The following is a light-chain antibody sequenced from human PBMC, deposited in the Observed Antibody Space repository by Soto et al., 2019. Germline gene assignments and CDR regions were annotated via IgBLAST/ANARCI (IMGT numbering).Light chain of an antibody. V-gene: IGKV3-15*01. Sequence: EIVMTQSPVALSVSPGESAALSRRASQSVGRNFAWYQQRPGQAPRVLIYGTSTRATGVPARFSGSGSGTDFTFTISSLQSEDFAVYYCQQYNKWPYTFGQGTRLEIK. CDR1: QSVGRN. CDR3: QQYNKWPYT. J-gene: IGKJ2*01. CDR2: GTS.